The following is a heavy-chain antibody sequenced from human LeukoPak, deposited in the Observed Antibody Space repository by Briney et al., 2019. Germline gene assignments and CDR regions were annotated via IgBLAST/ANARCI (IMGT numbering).Heavy chain of an antibody. J-gene: IGHJ5*02. V-gene: IGHV4-39*01. CDR2: IYYSGST. CDR3: ARHPSIAAAGREFDP. Sequence: PGGSLRLSCAASGFTFSSYSMNWVRQAPGKGLEWIGSIYYSGSTYYNPSLKSRVTISVDTSKNQFSLKLSSVTAADTAVYYCARHPSIAAAGREFDPWGQGTLVTVSS. D-gene: IGHD6-13*01. CDR1: GFTFSSYSMN.